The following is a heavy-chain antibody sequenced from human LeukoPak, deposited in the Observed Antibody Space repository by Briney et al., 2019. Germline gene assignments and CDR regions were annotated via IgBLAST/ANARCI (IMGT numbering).Heavy chain of an antibody. CDR3: ARDIGQLWSQNYYYYGMDV. J-gene: IGHJ6*02. D-gene: IGHD5-18*01. CDR1: GFTFSSYR. Sequence: PGGSLRLSCAASGFTFSSYRMNWVRQAPGKGLEWVSSISSSSSYIYYADSVKGRFTISRDNAKNSLYLQMNSLRAEDTAVYYCARDIGQLWSQNYYYYGMDVWGQGTTVTVSS. CDR2: ISSSSSYI. V-gene: IGHV3-21*01.